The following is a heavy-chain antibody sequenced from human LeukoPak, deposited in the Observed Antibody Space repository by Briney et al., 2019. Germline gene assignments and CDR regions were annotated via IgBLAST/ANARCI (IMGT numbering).Heavy chain of an antibody. CDR3: ARVEWLRLKALGD. CDR2: IYYSGST. J-gene: IGHJ4*02. Sequence: PSETLSLTCTVSGGSISSSSYYWGWIRQPPGKGLEWIGSIYYSGSTYYNPSLKSRVTISVDTSKNQFSLKLSSVTAADTAVYYCARVEWLRLKALGDWGQGALVTVSS. D-gene: IGHD5-12*01. V-gene: IGHV4-39*01. CDR1: GGSISSSSYY.